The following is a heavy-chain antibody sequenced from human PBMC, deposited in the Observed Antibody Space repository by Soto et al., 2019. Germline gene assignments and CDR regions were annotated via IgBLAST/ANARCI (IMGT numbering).Heavy chain of an antibody. D-gene: IGHD6-13*01. Sequence: GGSLRLSCAASGFTFSSYSMNWVRQAPGKGLEWVSSISSSSSYIYYADSVKGRFTISRDNAKNSLYLQMNSLRAEDTAVYYCARAARRTPGIAAAGSVFDYWGQGTLVTVSS. CDR1: GFTFSSYS. CDR2: ISSSSSYI. V-gene: IGHV3-21*01. CDR3: ARAARRTPGIAAAGSVFDY. J-gene: IGHJ4*02.